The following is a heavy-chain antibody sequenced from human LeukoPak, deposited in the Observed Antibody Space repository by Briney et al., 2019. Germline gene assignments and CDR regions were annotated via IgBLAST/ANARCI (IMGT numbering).Heavy chain of an antibody. CDR1: GGSFSSYY. CDR3: AKRQGPNSGSYDYFDP. CDR2: IHSSGYT. D-gene: IGHD1-26*01. J-gene: IGHJ5*02. V-gene: IGHV4-4*09. Sequence: PSETLSLTCTVSGGSFSSYYWSWIRQPPGQGLEWIAYIHSSGYTNYNPSLKSRVTISVDTSKNQFSLKVTSVTAADTAVYYCAKRQGPNSGSYDYFDPWGQGTLVTVSS.